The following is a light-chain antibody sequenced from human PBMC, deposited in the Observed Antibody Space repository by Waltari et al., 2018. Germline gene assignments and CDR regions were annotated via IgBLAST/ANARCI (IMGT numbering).Light chain of an antibody. V-gene: IGLV1-47*02. CDR2: TTD. J-gene: IGLJ2*01. Sequence: QSVLTQPPSTSGTPGQRVTISCSGSSSNIGSNYVYWYQHLPGTAPKPLIYTTDQRPSGVTDRVSGSKSGTSASLAISGLQSDDESDYFCAAWDDTLSAVVFGGGTKLTVL. CDR3: AAWDDTLSAVV. CDR1: SSNIGSNY.